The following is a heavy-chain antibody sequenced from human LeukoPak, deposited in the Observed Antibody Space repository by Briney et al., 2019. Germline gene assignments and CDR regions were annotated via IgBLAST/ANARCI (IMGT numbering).Heavy chain of an antibody. V-gene: IGHV3-23*01. CDR2: ISGSGDST. J-gene: IGHJ4*02. CDR3: AKDRGYNYGLFDY. Sequence: PGGSLRLSCAASGFTFRTYGMSWVRQAPVKGLEWVSGISGSGDSTYYADSVKGRFTISRDNSKNTLYLQMNSLRVEDTAIYYCAKDRGYNYGLFDYWGQGTLVSVSS. D-gene: IGHD3-10*01. CDR1: GFTFRTYG.